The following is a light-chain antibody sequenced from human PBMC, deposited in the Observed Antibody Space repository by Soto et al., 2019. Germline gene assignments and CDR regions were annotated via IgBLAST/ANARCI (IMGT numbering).Light chain of an antibody. J-gene: IGLJ2*01. Sequence: QAVVTQEPSLTVSPGGTMILTCGSSTGTVTSGHYPYWFQQKPGQAPRTLIYDTSNKQSWTPARFSGSLLWGKAALTLSGAQPEDEADYSCLLSYGGVVVIGGGTKVTVL. V-gene: IGLV7-46*01. CDR1: TGTVTSGHY. CDR3: LLSYGGVVV. CDR2: DTS.